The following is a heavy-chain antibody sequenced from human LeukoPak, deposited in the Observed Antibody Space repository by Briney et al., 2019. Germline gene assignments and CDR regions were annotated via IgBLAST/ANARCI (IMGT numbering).Heavy chain of an antibody. CDR2: MNPNSGNT. Sequence: ASVKVSCKASGYTFTSYGINWVRQAPGQGLEWVGWMNPNSGNTGSAQKVQGRITITMNTSISTAYMELSSLRSEDTAVYYCARIYYRWSDYHYYYMDVWGEGTTVTVSS. J-gene: IGHJ6*03. D-gene: IGHD3-10*01. CDR1: GYTFTSYG. V-gene: IGHV1-8*01. CDR3: ARIYYRWSDYHYYYMDV.